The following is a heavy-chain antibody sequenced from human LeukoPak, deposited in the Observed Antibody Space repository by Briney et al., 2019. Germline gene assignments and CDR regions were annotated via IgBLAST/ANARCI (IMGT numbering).Heavy chain of an antibody. CDR3: ARGGGAFDI. V-gene: IGHV4-59*12. Sequence: PSETLSLTCTVSGGSIRSYYWSWIRQPPGKGLEWIGYIHYSGSTNYNPSLKSRVTISGDTSKNQFSLQLNSVTPEDTAVYYCARGGGAFDIWGQGTMVTVSS. CDR1: GGSIRSYY. CDR2: IHYSGST. D-gene: IGHD3-3*01. J-gene: IGHJ3*02.